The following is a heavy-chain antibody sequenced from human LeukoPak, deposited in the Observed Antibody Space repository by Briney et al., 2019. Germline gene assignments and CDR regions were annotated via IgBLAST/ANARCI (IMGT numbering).Heavy chain of an antibody. J-gene: IGHJ4*02. Sequence: GESLKISCKGSGYSFTNYWIGWVRQMPGKGLEWMGRIDPGDSDTRYSPSFQGQVTISADKSISTAYLQWSSLKASDAAMYYCARSASTTFFDYWGQGTLVTVSS. CDR3: ARSASTTFFDY. V-gene: IGHV5-51*01. CDR1: GYSFTNYW. D-gene: IGHD1-14*01. CDR2: IDPGDSDT.